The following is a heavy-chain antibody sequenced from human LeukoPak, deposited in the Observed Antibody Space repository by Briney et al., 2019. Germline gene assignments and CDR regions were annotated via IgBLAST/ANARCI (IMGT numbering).Heavy chain of an antibody. D-gene: IGHD3-10*01. J-gene: IGHJ4*02. CDR2: IIPILGIA. CDR3: ARDPKGYYGSGSYDY. V-gene: IGHV1-69*04. CDR1: GGTLSSYA. Sequence: SSVKVSCKASGGTLSSYAISWVRQAPGQGLEWMGRIIPILGIANYAQKFQGRVTITADKSTSTAYMELSSLRSEDTAVYYCARDPKGYYGSGSYDYWGQGTLVTVSS.